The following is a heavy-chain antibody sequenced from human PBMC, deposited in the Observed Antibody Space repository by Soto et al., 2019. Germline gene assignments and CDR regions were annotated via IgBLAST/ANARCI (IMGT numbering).Heavy chain of an antibody. CDR1: GGSISSYS. J-gene: IGHJ5*01. CDR2: IFYSGST. V-gene: IGHV4-59*01. CDR3: ASMIGDPVLSFDS. D-gene: IGHD3-10*02. Sequence: QVQLQESGPGLVKPSETLSLTCTVSGGSISSYSWSWIRQPPGKGLEWIGFIFYSGSTSYNPSLKSRGTISIDTSEYQFSLKLNSVTAADTAVYYCASMIGDPVLSFDSWGQGTLVAVSS.